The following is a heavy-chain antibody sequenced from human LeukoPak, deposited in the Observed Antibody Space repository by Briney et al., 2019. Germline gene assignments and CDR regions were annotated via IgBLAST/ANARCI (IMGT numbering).Heavy chain of an antibody. D-gene: IGHD6-13*01. CDR3: ARKLAAADPNY. Sequence: GGSLRLSWAASGFTFSSYAMHWVRQAPGKGLEWVAVISYDGSNKYYADSVKGRFTISRDNSKNTLYLQMNSLRAEDTAVYYCARKLAAADPNYWGQGTLVTVSS. CDR1: GFTFSSYA. J-gene: IGHJ4*02. CDR2: ISYDGSNK. V-gene: IGHV3-30-3*01.